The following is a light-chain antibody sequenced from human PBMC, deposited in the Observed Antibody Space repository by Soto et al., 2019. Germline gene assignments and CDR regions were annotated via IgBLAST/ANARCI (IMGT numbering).Light chain of an antibody. J-gene: IGLJ1*01. CDR2: DNN. CDR1: SSNIGKSY. Sequence: QSVLTQPPSVSAAPGQKVTISCSGSSSNIGKSYVSWYQQLPGTAPKLLIYDNNKRPSGIPDRFSGSKSGTSATLGITGLQTGDGADYYCGTWDSSLSAGEVFGTGTKVTVL. CDR3: GTWDSSLSAGEV. V-gene: IGLV1-51*01.